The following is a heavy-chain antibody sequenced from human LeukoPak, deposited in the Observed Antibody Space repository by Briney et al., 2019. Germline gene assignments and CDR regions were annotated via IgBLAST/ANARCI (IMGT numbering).Heavy chain of an antibody. Sequence: PSETLSLTCTVSGGSISSYYWSWIRQPPGKGLEWIGYIYYSGSTYYNPSLKSRVTISVDTSKNQFSLKLSSVTAADTAVYYCASYCGGDCEYFDYWGQGTLVTVSS. CDR3: ASYCGGDCEYFDY. D-gene: IGHD2-21*02. CDR2: IYYSGST. CDR1: GGSISSYY. V-gene: IGHV4-59*08. J-gene: IGHJ4*02.